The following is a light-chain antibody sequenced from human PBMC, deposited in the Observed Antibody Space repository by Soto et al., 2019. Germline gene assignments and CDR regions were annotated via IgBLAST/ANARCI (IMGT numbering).Light chain of an antibody. V-gene: IGLV2-11*01. CDR2: DVT. CDR3: CSYAGTHTYV. J-gene: IGLJ1*01. Sequence: QSVLTQPRSVSGSPGQSITISCTGTSSDVGNYNYVSWYQQHPGKAPKLIIYDVTKRPSGVPDRFSGSKSGNTASLTISGLQAEDEADYYCCSYAGTHTYVFGTGTKVTVL. CDR1: SSDVGNYNY.